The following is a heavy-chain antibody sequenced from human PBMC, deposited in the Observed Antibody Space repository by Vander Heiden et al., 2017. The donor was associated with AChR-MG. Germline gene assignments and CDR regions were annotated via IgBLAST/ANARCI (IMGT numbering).Heavy chain of an antibody. CDR3: VRSRLLGYGWSTWDY. J-gene: IGHJ4*02. CDR1: GYTFTSYG. Sequence: QVQLVQSGAEVKKPGASVKVSCKASGYTFTSYGISWVRQAPGQGLEWMGWIITYNGDTNYAQKLQGRVTMTTDTSTNTAYMELRSLRSDDSAVYYCVRSRLLGYGWSTWDYWGQGTLVTVSS. V-gene: IGHV1-18*01. D-gene: IGHD2-21*01. CDR2: IITYNGDT.